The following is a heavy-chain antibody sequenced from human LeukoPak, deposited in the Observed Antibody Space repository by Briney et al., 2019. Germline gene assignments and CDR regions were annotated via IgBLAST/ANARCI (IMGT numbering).Heavy chain of an antibody. CDR3: ARGWTGSDY. CDR1: GFTFSNYN. Sequence: GGSLRLSCAASGFTFSNYNMNWVRQAPGKGLEWVSSISTSSGSIYYADSVKGRFTVSRDNAKNSLYLQMNSLRAEDTAVYYCARGWTGSDYWGQGTLVTVSS. D-gene: IGHD3/OR15-3a*01. J-gene: IGHJ4*02. V-gene: IGHV3-21*01. CDR2: ISTSSGSI.